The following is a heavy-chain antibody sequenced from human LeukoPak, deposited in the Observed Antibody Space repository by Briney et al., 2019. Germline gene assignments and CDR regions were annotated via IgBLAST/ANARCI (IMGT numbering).Heavy chain of an antibody. Sequence: PSETLSLTCAVYGGSFSGYYWSWIRQPPGKGLEWIGEINHSGSTNYNPSLKSRVTISVDTSKNQFSLKLSSVTAADTAVYYCARQAYSGYDYAYYYYMDVWGKGTTVTISS. CDR3: ARQAYSGYDYAYYYYMDV. CDR2: INHSGST. CDR1: GGSFSGYY. V-gene: IGHV4-34*01. J-gene: IGHJ6*03. D-gene: IGHD5-12*01.